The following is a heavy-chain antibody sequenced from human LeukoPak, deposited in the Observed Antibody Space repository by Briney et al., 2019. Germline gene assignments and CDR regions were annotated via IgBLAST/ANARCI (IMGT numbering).Heavy chain of an antibody. CDR3: ARDRLDSSGYDY. CDR1: GGTFSSYA. V-gene: IGHV1-69*05. Sequence: SVKVSCKDSGGTFSSYAISWVRQAPGQGLEWMGRIIPIFGTANYAQKFQGRVTITTDESTSTAYMELSSLRSEDTAVYYCARDRLDSSGYDYWGQGTLVTVSS. CDR2: IIPIFGTA. J-gene: IGHJ4*02. D-gene: IGHD3-22*01.